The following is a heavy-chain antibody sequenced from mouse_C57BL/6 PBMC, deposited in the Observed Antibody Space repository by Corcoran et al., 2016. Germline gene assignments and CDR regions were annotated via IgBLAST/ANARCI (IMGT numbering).Heavy chain of an antibody. CDR2: IYPGGGYT. J-gene: IGHJ2*01. V-gene: IGHV1-63*01. CDR3: ARSRDYYGSSYYFAY. CDR1: GYTFTNYW. Sequence: QVQLQQSGAELVRPGTSVKMSCKASGYTFTNYWIGWAKQRPGHGLEWIGDIYPGGGYTNYNEKFKGKATLTADKSSSTAYMQFSSLTSEDSAIYYCARSRDYYGSSYYFAYWGQGTTLTVSS. D-gene: IGHD1-1*01.